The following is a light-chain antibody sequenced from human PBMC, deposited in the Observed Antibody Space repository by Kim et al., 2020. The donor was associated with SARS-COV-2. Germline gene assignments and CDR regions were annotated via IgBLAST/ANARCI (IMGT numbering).Light chain of an antibody. CDR3: ATWDDSLGAWV. CDR2: KND. J-gene: IGLJ3*02. Sequence: QSVLTQPPSASGTPGQRVTISCSGSNSNVGRNYVYWYQQLPGTAPKLLIFKNDQRPSGVPDRFSGSKSGTSASLAISGLRSEDEADYYCATWDDSLGAWVFGGGTKLTVL. CDR1: NSNVGRNY. V-gene: IGLV1-47*01.